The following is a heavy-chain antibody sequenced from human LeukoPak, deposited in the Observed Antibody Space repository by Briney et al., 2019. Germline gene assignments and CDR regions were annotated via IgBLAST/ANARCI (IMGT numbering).Heavy chain of an antibody. J-gene: IGHJ2*01. CDR3: ARGPTAVAGWKYFDL. D-gene: IGHD6-19*01. CDR2: INHSGST. Sequence: SETLSLTCAVYGGSFSGYYWSWIRQPPAKGLEWIGEINHSGSTNYNPSLKSRVTISVDTSKNQFSLKLSSVTAADTAVYYCARGPTAVAGWKYFDLWGRGTLVTVSS. V-gene: IGHV4-34*01. CDR1: GGSFSGYY.